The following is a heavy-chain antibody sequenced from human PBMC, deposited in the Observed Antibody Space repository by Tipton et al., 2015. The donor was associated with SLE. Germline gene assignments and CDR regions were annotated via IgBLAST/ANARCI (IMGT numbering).Heavy chain of an antibody. D-gene: IGHD6-13*01. CDR3: ARERRITAIGRSLYFDF. V-gene: IGHV4-59*01. CDR2: VSYSGST. CDR1: GGSIRSFY. J-gene: IGHJ4*02. Sequence: TLSLTCTVSGGSIRSFYWSWIRQPPGKGLEWIGYVSYSGSTNYNPSLKSRVTMSVDTSKNQFSLRLSSVTAADTAVYYCARERRITAIGRSLYFDFWGQGALVTVSS.